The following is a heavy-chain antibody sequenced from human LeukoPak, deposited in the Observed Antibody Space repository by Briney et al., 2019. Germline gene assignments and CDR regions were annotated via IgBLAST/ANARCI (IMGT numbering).Heavy chain of an antibody. V-gene: IGHV4-4*02. CDR3: ARFYDYVWGSYRHGGHFDY. Sequence: SGTLSLTCAVSGGSISSSNWWSWVRQPPGKGLEWIGEINHSGSTNYNPSLKSRVTISVDTSKNQFSLKLSSVTAADTAVYYCARFYDYVWGSYRHGGHFDYWGQGTLVTVSS. J-gene: IGHJ4*02. CDR1: GGSISSSNW. CDR2: INHSGST. D-gene: IGHD3-16*02.